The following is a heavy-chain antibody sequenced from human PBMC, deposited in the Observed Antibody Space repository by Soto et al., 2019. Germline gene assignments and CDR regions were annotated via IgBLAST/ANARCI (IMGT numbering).Heavy chain of an antibody. CDR1: GGSISSSRCH. Sequence: PSETLSLTCTVSGGSISSSRCHWSSIRQPPGKGLEWIGYIYYSGSTYYNPSLKSRVTISVDTSKNQFSLKLSSVTAADTAVYYCARARRRYYYDSSGHYDYWGQGTLVTVSS. J-gene: IGHJ4*02. V-gene: IGHV4-30-4*01. CDR3: ARARRRYYYDSSGHYDY. CDR2: IYYSGST. D-gene: IGHD3-22*01.